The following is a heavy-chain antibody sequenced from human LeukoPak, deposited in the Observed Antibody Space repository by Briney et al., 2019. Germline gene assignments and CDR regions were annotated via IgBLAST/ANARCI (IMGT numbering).Heavy chain of an antibody. Sequence: PSETLSLTCAVYGGSFSYYYWNWIRQPPGKGLEWIGEINHRGSTNYNPSLKSRVTISVDTSKNQFSLKLSSVTAADTAVFYCARLYDFWSGYSCWGQGTLVTVSS. CDR1: GGSFSYYY. D-gene: IGHD3-3*01. V-gene: IGHV4-34*01. CDR2: INHRGST. J-gene: IGHJ4*02. CDR3: ARLYDFWSGYSC.